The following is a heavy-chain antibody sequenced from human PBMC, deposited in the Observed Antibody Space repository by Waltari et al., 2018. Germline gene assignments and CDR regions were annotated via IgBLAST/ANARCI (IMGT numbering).Heavy chain of an antibody. CDR1: GGSISRSPYY. Sequence: QLQLQESGPGLVKPSVTLSLTCTVPGGSISRSPYYWGWIRQTPGKGLECIGSIYYSGTTYHNPSLKSRITISIDTSQNQFSLKLYSVTAADTAVYYCARLPLNYAVDVWGQGTTVTVSS. D-gene: IGHD3-9*01. CDR2: IYYSGTT. V-gene: IGHV4-39*07. J-gene: IGHJ6*02. CDR3: ARLPLNYAVDV.